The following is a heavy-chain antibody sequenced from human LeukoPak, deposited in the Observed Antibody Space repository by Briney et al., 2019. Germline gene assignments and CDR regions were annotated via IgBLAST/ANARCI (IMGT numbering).Heavy chain of an antibody. J-gene: IGHJ4*02. V-gene: IGHV3-53*01. Sequence: GGSLRLSCAASGFTVSSNYMGWVRQAPGKGLEWVSVIYSDGDTYYADSVKGRFTISRDNSKNTLYLQMNSLRAEDTAMYYCARESQVGALDYWGRGTLVTVSS. CDR2: IYSDGDT. CDR1: GFTVSSNY. D-gene: IGHD1-26*01. CDR3: ARESQVGALDY.